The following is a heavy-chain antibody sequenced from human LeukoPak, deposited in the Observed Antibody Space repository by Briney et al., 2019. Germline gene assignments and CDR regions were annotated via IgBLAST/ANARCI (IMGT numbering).Heavy chain of an antibody. Sequence: GGSLRLSCAASGFTFSSYATSLVRQAPGKGLEWVSAISGSGGSTYYADSVKGRFTISRDNSKNTLYLQMNSLRAEDTAVYYCAKGYDFWSGYYWFDYWGQGTLVTVSS. CDR2: ISGSGGST. V-gene: IGHV3-23*01. D-gene: IGHD3-3*01. CDR3: AKGYDFWSGYYWFDY. J-gene: IGHJ4*02. CDR1: GFTFSSYA.